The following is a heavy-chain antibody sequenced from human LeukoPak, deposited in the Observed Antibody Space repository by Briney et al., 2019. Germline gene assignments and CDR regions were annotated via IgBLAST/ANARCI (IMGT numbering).Heavy chain of an antibody. D-gene: IGHD3-16*02. V-gene: IGHV1-24*01. CDR3: ATGYDYVWGSYRWAIPKEY. CDR2: FDPEDGET. J-gene: IGHJ1*01. CDR1: GYTLTELS. Sequence: ASVKVSCKVSGYTLTELSMHWVRQAPGKGLEWMGGFDPEDGETIYAQKFQGRVTMTEDTSTDTAYMELSSLRSEDTAVYYCATGYDYVWGSYRWAIPKEYWGQGTLVTVSS.